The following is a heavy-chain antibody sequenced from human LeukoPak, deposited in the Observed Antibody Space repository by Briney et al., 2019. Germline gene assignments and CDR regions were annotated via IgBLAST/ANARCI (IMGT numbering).Heavy chain of an antibody. D-gene: IGHD3-22*01. J-gene: IGHJ4*02. V-gene: IGHV4-4*07. Sequence: SETLSLTCTVSGASIRSYYWSWIRQPAGKGREWIGRIDNSGSTNYNPSLKSRVIMSLDTSNNQFSLKLNSVTAADTAIYYCARHFDSSGLDYWGQGTLVTVSS. CDR3: ARHFDSSGLDY. CDR1: GASIRSYY. CDR2: IDNSGST.